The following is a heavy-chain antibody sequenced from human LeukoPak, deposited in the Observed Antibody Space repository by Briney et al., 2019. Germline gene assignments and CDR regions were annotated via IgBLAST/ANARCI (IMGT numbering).Heavy chain of an antibody. J-gene: IGHJ6*02. CDR2: IIPIFGTA. CDR1: GGTFSSYA. V-gene: IGHV1-69*13. Sequence: SVKVSCKASGGTFSSYAISWVRQAPGQGLEWMGGIIPIFGTANYAQKFQGRVTITADESTSTAYMVLSSLRSEDTAVYYCARGRYDFWSGLAVHYYYGMNVWGQGTTVTVSS. CDR3: ARGRYDFWSGLAVHYYYGMNV. D-gene: IGHD3-3*01.